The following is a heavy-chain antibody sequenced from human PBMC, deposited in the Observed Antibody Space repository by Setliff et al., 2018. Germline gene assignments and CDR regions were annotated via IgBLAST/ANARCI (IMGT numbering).Heavy chain of an antibody. CDR3: AREGLIADTTYYYYYYMDV. Sequence: ASVKVSCKASGYTFTSYDINWVRQATGQGLEWMGWMNPNSGNTGYAQKFQGRVTITADKSTSTAYMELSSLRSEDTAVYYCAREGLIADTTYYYYYYMDVWGKGTTVTVSS. V-gene: IGHV1-8*03. J-gene: IGHJ6*03. D-gene: IGHD2-21*01. CDR2: MNPNSGNT. CDR1: GYTFTSYD.